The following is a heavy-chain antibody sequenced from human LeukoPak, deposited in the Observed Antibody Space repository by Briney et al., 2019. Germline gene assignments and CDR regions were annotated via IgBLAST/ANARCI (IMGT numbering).Heavy chain of an antibody. J-gene: IGHJ6*03. V-gene: IGHV4-4*09. CDR3: ARRGASSAGVNEKHYYYLMDV. Sequence: SETRSLTSTVSGGSLSSYYWSWVRQPPGKGLEWIGYIHTSGSTNYNPSLKSRVTISGDTSKNQFSLKLSSATAADTAVYYCARRGASSAGVNEKHYYYLMDVWGKGTTVTVYS. CDR2: IHTSGST. CDR1: GGSLSSYY. D-gene: IGHD3-10*01.